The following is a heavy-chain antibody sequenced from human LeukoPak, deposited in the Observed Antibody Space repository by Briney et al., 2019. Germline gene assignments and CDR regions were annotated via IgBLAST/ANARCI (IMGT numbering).Heavy chain of an antibody. V-gene: IGHV1-2*02. J-gene: IGHJ6*03. CDR1: GYTFTSYA. Sequence: ASVKVSCKASGYTFTSYAMNWVRQAPGQGLEWMGWINTNSGGTNYAQKFQGRVTMTRDTSISTAYMELSRLRSDDTAVYYCARDAGYRYYYYYMDVWGKGTTVTVSS. CDR2: INTNSGGT. D-gene: IGHD6-25*01. CDR3: ARDAGYRYYYYYMDV.